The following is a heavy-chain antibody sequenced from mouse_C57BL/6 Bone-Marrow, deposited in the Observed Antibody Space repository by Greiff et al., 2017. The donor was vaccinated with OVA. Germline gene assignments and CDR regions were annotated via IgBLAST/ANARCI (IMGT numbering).Heavy chain of an antibody. J-gene: IGHJ3*01. CDR3: ARLYYGYEGFAY. Sequence: VQLQQSGPGLVQPSQSLSITCTVSGFSFTSYGVHWVRQSPGKGLEWLGVIWSGGSTDYNAAFISRLSISKDNSKSQVFFKMNSLQADDTAIYYCARLYYGYEGFAYWGQGTLVTVSA. V-gene: IGHV2-2*01. CDR1: GFSFTSYG. D-gene: IGHD2-2*01. CDR2: IWSGGST.